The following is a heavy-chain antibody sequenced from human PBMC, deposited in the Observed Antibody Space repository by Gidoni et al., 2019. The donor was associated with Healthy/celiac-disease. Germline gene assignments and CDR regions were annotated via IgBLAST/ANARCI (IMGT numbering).Heavy chain of an antibody. CDR3: ASAATRDIVVVPAVGGGMDV. D-gene: IGHD2-2*01. CDR2: INHSGST. Sequence: QVQLQQWGAGLLKPSETLSLTCAVYGGSFSGYYWSWIRQPPGKGLEWIGEINHSGSTNYTPSLKRRVTISVDTSKNQFSLKLRSLTAADTAVYYCASAATRDIVVVPAVGGGMDVWGQGTTVTVSS. CDR1: GGSFSGYY. J-gene: IGHJ6*02. V-gene: IGHV4-34*01.